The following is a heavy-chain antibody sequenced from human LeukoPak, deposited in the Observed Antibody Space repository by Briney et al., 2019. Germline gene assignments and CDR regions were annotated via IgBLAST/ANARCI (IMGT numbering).Heavy chain of an antibody. CDR3: ARDLDIAVAGTLFDY. CDR1: GFTFSSYA. J-gene: IGHJ4*02. Sequence: GGSLRLSCGASGFTFSSYAMHWVRQAPGKGLEWVAVISYDGSNKYYADSVKGRFTISRDNSKNTLYLQMNSLRAEDTAVYYCARDLDIAVAGTLFDYWGQGTLVTVSS. D-gene: IGHD6-19*01. CDR2: ISYDGSNK. V-gene: IGHV3-30*04.